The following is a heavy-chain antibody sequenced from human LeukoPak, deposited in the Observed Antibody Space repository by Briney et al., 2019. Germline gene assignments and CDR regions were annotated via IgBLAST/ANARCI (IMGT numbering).Heavy chain of an antibody. V-gene: IGHV4-4*09. J-gene: IGHJ4*02. Sequence: SETLSLTCTVSGGSISGGYWSWLRQPPGRGLEWIGYVYTSGSTNYNPSLKSRVTISVDTSKSQFALKLSSVTAADTAVYYCARVVGCINGLCPRGGGLIDYWGQGTLVTVSS. CDR2: VYTSGST. D-gene: IGHD2-8*01. CDR3: ARVVGCINGLCPRGGGLIDY. CDR1: GGSISGGY.